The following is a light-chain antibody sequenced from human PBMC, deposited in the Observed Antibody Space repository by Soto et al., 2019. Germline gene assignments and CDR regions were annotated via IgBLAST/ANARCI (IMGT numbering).Light chain of an antibody. Sequence: QSVLTQPPSASGTPGQRVTISCSGSSSNIESNFVYWYQQLPGTTPRLLIYRNNQRPSGVPDRVSGSKSGTSASLAISALRSEDEADYYCTVWDDSLRGRLFGGGTKLTVL. CDR1: SSNIESNF. CDR3: TVWDDSLRGRL. CDR2: RNN. J-gene: IGLJ2*01. V-gene: IGLV1-47*01.